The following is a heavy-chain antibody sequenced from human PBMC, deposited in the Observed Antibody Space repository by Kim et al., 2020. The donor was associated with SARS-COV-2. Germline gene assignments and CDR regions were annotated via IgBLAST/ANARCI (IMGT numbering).Heavy chain of an antibody. J-gene: IGHJ3*02. V-gene: IGHV4-59*08. CDR3: ARHRGQRLDAFDI. CDR2: IYYSGST. CDR1: GGSISSYY. D-gene: IGHD2-21*01. Sequence: SETLSLTCSVSGGSISSYYWSWIRQPPGKGLEWIGYIYYSGSTNYSPSLKSRVTISIETSKNQFSLKLRSVTAADTAVYYCARHRGQRLDAFDIWGQGTMVPVSS.